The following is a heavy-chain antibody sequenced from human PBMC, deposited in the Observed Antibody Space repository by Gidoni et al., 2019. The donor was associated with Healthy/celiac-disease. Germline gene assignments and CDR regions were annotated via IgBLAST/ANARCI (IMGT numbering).Heavy chain of an antibody. CDR1: RFPFSTYA. J-gene: IGHJ3*02. CDR2: ISSSGGST. D-gene: IGHD3-10*01. Sequence: EVQLLESGGGLVQPGGSLRLACAASRFPFSTYAMSWVRQAPGKGLELVSAISSSGGSTYYADSVKGRFTIPRDNSKNTLYLQMNSLRAEDTAVYYCAKDSYYYGSGSIWGQGTMVTVSS. CDR3: AKDSYYYGSGSI. V-gene: IGHV3-23*01.